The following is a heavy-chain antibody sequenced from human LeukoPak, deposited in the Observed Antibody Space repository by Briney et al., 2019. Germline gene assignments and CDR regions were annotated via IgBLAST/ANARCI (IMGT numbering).Heavy chain of an antibody. CDR3: ARAPRAYCSTTGSCFQDY. J-gene: IGHJ4*02. V-gene: IGHV4-30-4*01. D-gene: IGHD2-2*01. CDR2: IYYSGST. Sequence: NPSETLSLTCTVSGGSISSGDYYWSWIRQPPGKGLEWIGYIYYSGSTYYNPSLKSRVTISVDTSKNQFSLNLTSVTAADTAVYFCARAPRAYCSTTGSCFQDYWGQGTLVTVSS. CDR1: GGSISSGDYY.